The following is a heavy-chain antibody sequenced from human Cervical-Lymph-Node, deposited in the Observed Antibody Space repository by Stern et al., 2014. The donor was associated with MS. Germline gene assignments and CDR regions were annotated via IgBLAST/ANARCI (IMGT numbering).Heavy chain of an antibody. D-gene: IGHD4-17*01. CDR1: GGSISSYY. J-gene: IGHJ4*02. CDR2: IYYSGST. CDR3: ARAPPPDDYGDYLYYFDY. Sequence: QVQLQESGPGLVKPSETLSLTCTVSGGSISSYYWSWIRQPPGTGMEWIGYIYYSGSTNYNPSLKSRVTISVDTSKNQFSLKLSSVTAADTAVYYCARAPPPDDYGDYLYYFDYWGQGTLVTVSS. V-gene: IGHV4-59*01.